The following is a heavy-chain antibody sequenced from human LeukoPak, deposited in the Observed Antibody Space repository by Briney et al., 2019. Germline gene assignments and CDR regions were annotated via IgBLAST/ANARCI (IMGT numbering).Heavy chain of an antibody. J-gene: IGHJ4*02. CDR1: GXTFSNYE. Sequence: GGSLRLSCAASGXTFSNYEMNWVRQAPGKGLEWVAYISIIGSTIYYAGSVKGRVTISRDNAKNSLYLQMNSLRAEDTAVYYCAREGVVVSAAVDYWGQGTLVTVSS. D-gene: IGHD2-2*01. CDR2: ISIIGSTI. V-gene: IGHV3-48*03. CDR3: AREGVVVSAAVDY.